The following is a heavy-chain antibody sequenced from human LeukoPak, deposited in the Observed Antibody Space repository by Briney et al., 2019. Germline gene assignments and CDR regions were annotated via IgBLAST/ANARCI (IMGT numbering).Heavy chain of an antibody. V-gene: IGHV3-23*01. CDR1: GFTFSSYA. D-gene: IGHD4-23*01. Sequence: PGGSLRLSCAASGFTFSSYAMSWVRQAPGKGLEWVSAISGSGGSTYYADSVKSRFTISRDNSKNTLYLQMNSLRAEDTAVYYCAKKYGGNSGCDYWGQGTLVTVSS. J-gene: IGHJ4*02. CDR2: ISGSGGST. CDR3: AKKYGGNSGCDY.